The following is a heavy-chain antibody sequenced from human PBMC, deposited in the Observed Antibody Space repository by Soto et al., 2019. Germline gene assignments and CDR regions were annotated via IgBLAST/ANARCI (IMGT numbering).Heavy chain of an antibody. V-gene: IGHV1-18*01. CDR2: ISAYNGNT. CDR3: ARPMDSDTRTYFGMDV. J-gene: IGHJ6*02. Sequence: QVQLVQSGAEVKKPGASVKVSCKASGYTFTSYGISWVRQAPGQGLEWMGWISAYNGNTNYAQKLQGRVTMTSVTNTIXAYMELRSLRSDDTAVYYCARPMDSDTRTYFGMDVWGQGTTVTVSS. CDR1: GYTFTSYG. D-gene: IGHD1-7*01.